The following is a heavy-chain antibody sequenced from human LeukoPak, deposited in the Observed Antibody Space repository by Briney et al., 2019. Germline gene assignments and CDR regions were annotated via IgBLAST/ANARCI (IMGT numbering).Heavy chain of an antibody. D-gene: IGHD3/OR15-3a*01. Sequence: ASVKVSCKASGGTFSSYAISWVRQAPGQGLEWMGWINPHTGGTDYAQKFQGRVTMTRDTSITTAYMELSRLRSDDTAMFYCARGLLNWGSYPFDYWGQGTLVTVSS. CDR3: ARGLLNWGSYPFDY. CDR1: GGTFSSYA. V-gene: IGHV1-2*02. J-gene: IGHJ4*02. CDR2: INPHTGGT.